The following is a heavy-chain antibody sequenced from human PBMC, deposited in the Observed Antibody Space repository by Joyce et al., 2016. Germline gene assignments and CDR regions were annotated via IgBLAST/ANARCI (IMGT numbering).Heavy chain of an antibody. CDR3: ARGGTSSDHYFFYTLDV. V-gene: IGHV1-69*12. Sequence: QVLLVQSGAAVKRPGSSLRVSCKSSGGDFSNYTVNWVRQAPGQRLEWVGGIIPFFGAAKYAEDFQGRVTLTADQSTRTAYLELSSLTSADTAVYYCARGGTSSDHYFFYTLDVWGPGTTVIVSS. J-gene: IGHJ6*02. CDR1: GGDFSNYT. D-gene: IGHD1-14*01. CDR2: IIPFFGAA.